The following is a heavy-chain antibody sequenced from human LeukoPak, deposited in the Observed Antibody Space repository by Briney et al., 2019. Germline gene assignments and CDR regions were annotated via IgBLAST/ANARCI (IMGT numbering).Heavy chain of an antibody. Sequence: PGGSLRLSCEASGFRFRNYAMHWVRQAPGKGLEWVAFIRYDGSNKYYADSVKGRFTISRDNSKNTLYLQMNSLRAEDTAVYYCAKDLSPLVTVVTPDYWGQGTLVTVSS. CDR2: IRYDGSNK. V-gene: IGHV3-30*02. D-gene: IGHD4-23*01. CDR1: GFRFRNYA. J-gene: IGHJ4*02. CDR3: AKDLSPLVTVVTPDY.